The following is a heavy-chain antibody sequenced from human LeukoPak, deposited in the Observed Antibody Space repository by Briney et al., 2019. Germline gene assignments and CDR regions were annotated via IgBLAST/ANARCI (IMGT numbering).Heavy chain of an antibody. CDR2: INPNSGGT. CDR1: GYTFTGYY. Sequence: ASVTVSCKASGYTFTGYYMHWVRQAPGQGLEWMGWINPNSGGTNYAQKFQGRVTMTRGTAISTAYMELRRLRSDDTAVYYWARDLSYVWGSYRYSTRFDPWGQGTLVTVSS. CDR3: ARDLSYVWGSYRYSTRFDP. J-gene: IGHJ5*02. V-gene: IGHV1-2*02. D-gene: IGHD3-16*02.